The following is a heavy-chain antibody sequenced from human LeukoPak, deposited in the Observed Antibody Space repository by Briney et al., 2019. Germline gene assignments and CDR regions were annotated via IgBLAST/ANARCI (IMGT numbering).Heavy chain of an antibody. V-gene: IGHV1-24*01. Sequence: ASVKVSCKVSGYTLTELSMHWVRQAPGKGLEWMGGFAPEDGETIYAQKFQGRVTMTEDTSTDTVYMELSSLRSEDTAVYYCAPTERRGHCSGGSCYDAFDIWGQGTMVTVSS. CDR2: FAPEDGET. J-gene: IGHJ3*02. CDR3: APTERRGHCSGGSCYDAFDI. D-gene: IGHD2-15*01. CDR1: GYTLTELS.